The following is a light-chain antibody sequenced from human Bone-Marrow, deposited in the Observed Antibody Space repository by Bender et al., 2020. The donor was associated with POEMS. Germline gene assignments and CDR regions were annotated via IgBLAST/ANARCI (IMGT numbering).Light chain of an antibody. CDR3: VAWDDTLNGWV. V-gene: IGLV3-27*01. CDR2: KDT. J-gene: IGLJ2*01. CDR1: VLAKKY. Sequence: YELTQPPSVSVFPGQTARIICSGDVLAKKYVRWFQQKPGQAPVLVIHKDTERPSGVPDRFSGSMSGTSASLAISGLHSEDEADYYCVAWDDTLNGWVFGGGTKLTVL.